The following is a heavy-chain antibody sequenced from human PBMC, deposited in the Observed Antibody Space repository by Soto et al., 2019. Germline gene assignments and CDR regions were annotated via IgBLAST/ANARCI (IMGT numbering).Heavy chain of an antibody. CDR2: IWYDGSKN. CDR1: GFTFSNYG. V-gene: IGHV3-33*01. D-gene: IGHD5-12*01. Sequence: PGGSLRLSCAASGFTFSNYGMHWVRQAPGKGLEWVAVIWYDGSKNYYGDSVKGRFTISRDNSKNTLYLQMNSLRPEDTAVYSCARETRGYNYFLDYWGQGTLVTVSS. J-gene: IGHJ4*02. CDR3: ARETRGYNYFLDY.